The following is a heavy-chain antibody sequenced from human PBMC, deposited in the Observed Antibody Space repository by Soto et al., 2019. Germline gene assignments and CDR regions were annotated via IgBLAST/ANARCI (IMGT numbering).Heavy chain of an antibody. CDR1: GFTFSSYA. D-gene: IGHD2-15*01. CDR3: AKDTIVVVIAATTYYYYAMDV. V-gene: IGHV3-23*01. Sequence: PGGSLRLSCEASGFTFSSYAMSWVRQAPGKGLEWVSAISGSGGSTYYADSVKGRFTISRDNSKNTLYLQMNSLRAEDTAVYYCAKDTIVVVIAATTYYYYAMDVWGQGTTVTVSS. CDR2: ISGSGGST. J-gene: IGHJ6*02.